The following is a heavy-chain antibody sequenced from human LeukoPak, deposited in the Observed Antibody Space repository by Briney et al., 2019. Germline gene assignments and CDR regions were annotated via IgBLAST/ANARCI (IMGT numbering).Heavy chain of an antibody. CDR2: FDPEDGET. J-gene: IGHJ4*02. D-gene: IGHD2-2*01. V-gene: IGHV1-24*01. CDR3: ATEVSYCSSTSCRPSYFDY. CDR1: GYTLTELS. Sequence: GASVKVSCKVSGYTLTELSMHWVRQAPGKGLEWMGGFDPEDGETIYAQKFQGRVTMTEDTSTDTAYMELSSLRSEDTAVYYCATEVSYCSSTSCRPSYFDYWGQGTLVTVSS.